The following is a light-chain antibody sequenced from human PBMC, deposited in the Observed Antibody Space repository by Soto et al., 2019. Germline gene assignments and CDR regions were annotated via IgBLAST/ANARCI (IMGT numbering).Light chain of an antibody. CDR3: QQYNSYWT. Sequence: DIQMTQSPSTLSASVGDRVTITCRASQSISSWLAWYQQKPGKAPKLLIYKASNLESGVPSRFSGSGSGTEFTLTLSSLQPDDFATYYCQQYNSYWTFGQGTKVEIK. V-gene: IGKV1-5*03. J-gene: IGKJ1*01. CDR1: QSISSW. CDR2: KAS.